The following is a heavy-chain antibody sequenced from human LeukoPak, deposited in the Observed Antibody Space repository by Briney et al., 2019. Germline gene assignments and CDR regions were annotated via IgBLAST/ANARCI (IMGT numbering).Heavy chain of an antibody. J-gene: IGHJ4*02. CDR1: GFTFSSYS. CDR3: ARESDWDYFDY. V-gene: IGHV3-7*01. D-gene: IGHD2-21*02. Sequence: PGGSLRLSCAASGFTFSSYSMSWVRQAPGKGLEWVANIKQDGSEKYYVDSVKGRFTISRDNAKNSLYLQMNSLRAEDTAVYYCARESDWDYFDYWGQGTLVTVSS. CDR2: IKQDGSEK.